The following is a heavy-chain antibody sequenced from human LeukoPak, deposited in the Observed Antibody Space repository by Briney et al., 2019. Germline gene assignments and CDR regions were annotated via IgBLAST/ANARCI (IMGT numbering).Heavy chain of an antibody. V-gene: IGHV3-66*04. D-gene: IGHD6-19*01. J-gene: IGHJ4*02. Sequence: GGSLRLSCAASGFTVSSNYMSWVRQAPGKGLEWVSVIYSGGSAYCADSVKGRFTISRDNSKNTLYLQMNSQRADDTAVYYCARHQYSSGWYYYFDYWGQGTLVTVSS. CDR3: ARHQYSSGWYYYFDY. CDR2: IYSGGSA. CDR1: GFTVSSNY.